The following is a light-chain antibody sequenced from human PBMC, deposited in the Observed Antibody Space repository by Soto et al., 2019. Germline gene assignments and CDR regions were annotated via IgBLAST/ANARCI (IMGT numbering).Light chain of an antibody. CDR1: QSISSW. Sequence: DIQMTQSPSTLSASVGERVTITCRASQSISSWLAWYQQKPGKAPKLLIYKESSLESGVPSRFSGSGSGTEFTLTICSLQPDDFATYYCQQYNSVMYTFGQGTKLEIK. J-gene: IGKJ2*01. CDR2: KES. CDR3: QQYNSVMYT. V-gene: IGKV1-5*03.